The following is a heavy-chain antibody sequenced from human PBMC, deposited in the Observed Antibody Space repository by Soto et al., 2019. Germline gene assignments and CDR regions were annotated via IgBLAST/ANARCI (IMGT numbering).Heavy chain of an antibody. CDR2: ISSSSSYI. J-gene: IGHJ6*02. Sequence: GGSLRLSCAASGFTFSSYSMNWVRQAPGKGLEWVSSISSSSSYIYYADSVKGRFTISRDNAKNSLYLQMNSLRAEDTAVYYCARDSPLRDIAAAVLFYYYGMDVWGQGTTVTVSS. CDR1: GFTFSSYS. V-gene: IGHV3-21*01. D-gene: IGHD6-13*01. CDR3: ARDSPLRDIAAAVLFYYYGMDV.